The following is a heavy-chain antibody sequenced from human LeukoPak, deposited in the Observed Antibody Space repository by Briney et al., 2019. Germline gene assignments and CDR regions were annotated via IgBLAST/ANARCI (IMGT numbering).Heavy chain of an antibody. J-gene: IGHJ3*02. CDR3: ARLLWFGESGFDAFDM. V-gene: IGHV4-34*01. D-gene: IGHD3-10*01. CDR1: GGSFSGYY. Sequence: SETLSLTCAVYGGSFSGYYWSWIRQPPGKGLEWIGEINHSGSTNYNPSLKSRVTISVDTSKNQFSLKLSSVTAADTAVYYCARLLWFGESGFDAFDMWGQGTMVTVSS. CDR2: INHSGST.